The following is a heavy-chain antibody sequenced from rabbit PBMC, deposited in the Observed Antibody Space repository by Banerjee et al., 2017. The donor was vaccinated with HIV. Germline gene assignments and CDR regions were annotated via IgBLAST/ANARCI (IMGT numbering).Heavy chain of an antibody. V-gene: IGHV1S45*01. CDR2: INVGDGST. J-gene: IGHJ4*01. D-gene: IGHD8-1*01. Sequence: QEQLVESGGGLVQPEGSLTLTCIASGFSFSSNYWICWVRQAPGKGLEWIACINVGDGSTYYASWAKGRFTCSKTSSTTVTLQMTSLTAADTATYFCARDEGSGSSIALNLWGQGTLVTVS. CDR3: ARDEGSGSSIALNL. CDR1: GFSFSSNYW.